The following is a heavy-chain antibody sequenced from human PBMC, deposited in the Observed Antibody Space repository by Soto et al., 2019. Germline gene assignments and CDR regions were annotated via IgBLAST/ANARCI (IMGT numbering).Heavy chain of an antibody. CDR2: ISYDGSNK. J-gene: IGHJ5*02. V-gene: IGHV3-30*18. CDR1: GFTFSSYG. D-gene: IGHD6-13*01. CDR3: AKDLVKQQLWRLVSWFDP. Sequence: QVQLVESGGGVVQPGRSLRLSCAASGFTFSSYGMHWVRQAPGKGLEWVAVISYDGSNKYYADSVKGRFTISRDNSKNTLYLQMNILRAEDTAVYYCAKDLVKQQLWRLVSWFDPWGQGTLVTVSS.